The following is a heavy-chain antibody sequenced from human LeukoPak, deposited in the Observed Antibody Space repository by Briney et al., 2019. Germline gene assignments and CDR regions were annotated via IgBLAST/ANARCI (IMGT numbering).Heavy chain of an antibody. D-gene: IGHD2-2*01. CDR3: ARHYLSDGILSTFDP. CDR1: GGSISSSPYY. Sequence: SETLSLTCTVSGGSISSSPYYWGWVRQPPGKGLEWIGTIYYRGSTYSNPSLNSRVTISLDTSKNQFSLRLRSVTAADTALYYCARHYLSDGILSTFDPWGQGTLVTVSS. V-gene: IGHV4-39*01. J-gene: IGHJ5*02. CDR2: IYYRGST.